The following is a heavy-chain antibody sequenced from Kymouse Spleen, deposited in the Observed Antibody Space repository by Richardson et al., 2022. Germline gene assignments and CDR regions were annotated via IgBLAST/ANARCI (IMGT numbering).Heavy chain of an antibody. D-gene: IGHD2-2*02. Sequence: QVQLVESGGGLVKPGGSLRLSCAASGFTFSDYYMSWIRQAPGKGLEWVSYISSSGSTIYYADSVKGRFTISRDNAKNSLYLQMNSLRAEDTAVYYCARDGYCSSTSCYAYYYYYGMDVWGQGTTVTVSS. CDR2: ISSSGSTI. J-gene: IGHJ6*02. V-gene: IGHV3-11*01. CDR3: ARDGYCSSTSCYAYYYYYGMDV. CDR1: GFTFSDYY.